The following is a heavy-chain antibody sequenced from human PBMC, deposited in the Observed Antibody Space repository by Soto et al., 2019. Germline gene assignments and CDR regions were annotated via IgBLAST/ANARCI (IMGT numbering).Heavy chain of an antibody. D-gene: IGHD6-13*01. CDR3: ARGQSHQAAAGTVGWFDP. Sequence: SKTLSLTCTVSGGSMSSDDFYWSWIRQPPGQGLEWIGYFFYSGSTYYNPSLMSRVSISVDTSKNQFSLKLSSVTAADTAVYYCARGQSHQAAAGTVGWFDPWGQGTLVTVSS. J-gene: IGHJ5*02. CDR2: FFYSGST. V-gene: IGHV4-30-4*01. CDR1: GGSMSSDDFY.